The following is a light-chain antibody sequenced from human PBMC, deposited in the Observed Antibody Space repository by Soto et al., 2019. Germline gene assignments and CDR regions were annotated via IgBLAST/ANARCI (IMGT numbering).Light chain of an antibody. CDR3: CSYAGSSLYV. V-gene: IGLV2-23*01. J-gene: IGLJ1*01. Sequence: QPVLTQPASVSSSPGQSITISCTGTSSDVGSYNLVSWYQQHPGKDPKLMIYEGSKRPSGVSNRFSGSKSGNTASLTISGLQAEDEADYYCCSYAGSSLYVFGTGTKVTVL. CDR2: EGS. CDR1: SSDVGSYNL.